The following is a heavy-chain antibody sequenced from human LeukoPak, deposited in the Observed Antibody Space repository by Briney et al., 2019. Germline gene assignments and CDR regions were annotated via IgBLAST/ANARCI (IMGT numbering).Heavy chain of an antibody. V-gene: IGHV3-23*01. CDR1: GFTFSHYA. CDR3: AKGRGYCTGGSCYSDY. J-gene: IGHJ4*02. D-gene: IGHD2-15*01. CDR2: ISGSDGST. Sequence: GVPLRLSCTAPGFTFSHYAMSWVPQAPGRGLEWLSTISGSDGSTYYADSVKGRFTISRDNSKNTLYLQMNSLRVEDTAIYYCAKGRGYCTGGSCYSDYWGQGTLVTVSS.